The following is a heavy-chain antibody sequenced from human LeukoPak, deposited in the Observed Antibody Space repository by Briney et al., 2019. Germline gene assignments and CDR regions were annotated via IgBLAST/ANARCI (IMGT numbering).Heavy chain of an antibody. Sequence: GGSLRLSCVTSGFTFSNYWMSWVRQAPGKGLEWVANIKQDGSEEYYMDSVKGRFTISRDNAKNSLHLQMNSLRAEDTAVYYCARVYLVAWGYYDYWGQGTLVTVSS. CDR2: IKQDGSEE. CDR3: ARVYLVAWGYYDY. V-gene: IGHV3-7*01. D-gene: IGHD3-22*01. J-gene: IGHJ4*02. CDR1: GFTFSNYW.